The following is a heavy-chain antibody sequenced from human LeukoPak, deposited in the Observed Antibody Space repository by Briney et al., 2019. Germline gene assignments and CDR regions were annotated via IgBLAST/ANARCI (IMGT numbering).Heavy chain of an antibody. CDR2: INHSGST. V-gene: IGHV4-34*01. D-gene: IGHD4-17*01. Sequence: SETLSLTCAVYGGSFSGYYWSWVRQPPGKGLEWIGEINHSGSTNYNPSLKSRVTTSVDTSKNQFSLKLSSVTAADTAVYYCASQRLRRGIYYYYGMDVWGQGTMVTVSS. CDR3: ASQRLRRGIYYYYGMDV. CDR1: GGSFSGYY. J-gene: IGHJ6*02.